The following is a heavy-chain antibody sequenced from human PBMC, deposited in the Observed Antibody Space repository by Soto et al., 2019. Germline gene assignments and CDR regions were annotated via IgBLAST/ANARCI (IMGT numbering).Heavy chain of an antibody. CDR2: IIPIFGTA. CDR3: AILGYGSVGSCTPPEYY. D-gene: IGHD2-15*01. CDR1: GGTFSSYA. V-gene: IGHV1-69*01. J-gene: IGHJ4*02. Sequence: QXQLVQSGAEVKKPGSSVKVSCKASGGTFSSYAISWVRQXXXXGLXWMGGIIPIFGTANYAQKFQGRVTMTADESTSTPDIELSSLRSEDTSVYYCAILGYGSVGSCTPPEYYWGQGTLVTVSS.